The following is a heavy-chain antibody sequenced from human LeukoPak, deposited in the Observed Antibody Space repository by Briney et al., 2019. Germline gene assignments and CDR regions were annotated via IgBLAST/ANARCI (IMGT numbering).Heavy chain of an antibody. CDR2: INHSGST. V-gene: IGHV4-39*07. Sequence: PSETLSLTCTVSGGSISSSSYYWSWIRQPPGKGLEWIGEINHSGSTNYNPSLKSRVTISVDTSKNQFSLKLSSVTAADTAVYYCARLLRRGYSYGHDAFDIWGQGTMVTVSS. CDR1: GGSISSSSYY. CDR3: ARLLRRGYSYGHDAFDI. J-gene: IGHJ3*02. D-gene: IGHD5-18*01.